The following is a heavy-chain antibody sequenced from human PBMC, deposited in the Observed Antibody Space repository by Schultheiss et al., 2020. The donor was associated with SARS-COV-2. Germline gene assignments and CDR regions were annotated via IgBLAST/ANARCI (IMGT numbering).Heavy chain of an antibody. D-gene: IGHD6-13*01. CDR2: IDPNSGDT. V-gene: IGHV1-2*06. J-gene: IGHJ6*02. CDR1: GYTFTSYA. CDR3: ALPGIAITRYYYYYGMDV. Sequence: ASVKVSCKASGYTFTSYAMNWVRQAPGQGLEWMGRIDPNSGDTNYAQNFQGRVTMTRDTSISTAYMELSRLRSDDTAVYYCALPGIAITRYYYYYGMDVWGQGTTVTVSS.